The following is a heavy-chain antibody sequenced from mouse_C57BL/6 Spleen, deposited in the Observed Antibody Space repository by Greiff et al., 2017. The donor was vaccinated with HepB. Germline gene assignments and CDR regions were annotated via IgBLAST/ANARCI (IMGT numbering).Heavy chain of an antibody. CDR3: TSRLRRDYYAMDY. Sequence: DVHLVESGEGLVKPGGSLKLSCAASGFTFSSYAMSWVRQTPEKRLEWVAYISSGGDYIYYADTVKGRFTISRDNARNTLYLQMSSLKSEDTAMYYCTSRLRRDYYAMDYWGQGTSVTVSS. D-gene: IGHD2-12*01. CDR2: ISSGGDYI. J-gene: IGHJ4*01. CDR1: GFTFSSYA. V-gene: IGHV5S21*01.